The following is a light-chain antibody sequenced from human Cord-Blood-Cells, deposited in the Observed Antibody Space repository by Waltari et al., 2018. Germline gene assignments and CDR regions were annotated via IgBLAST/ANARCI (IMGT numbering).Light chain of an antibody. CDR2: DAS. Sequence: DIQMTQSPSSLSASVGDRVTITCQASQDISNYLNWYQQKPGKAPKLLIYDASNLETGVPSRFSGSGSGTDVTFTISSLQPEDIATYYCQQYDNPPPYTFGQGTKLEIK. CDR1: QDISNY. CDR3: QQYDNPPPYT. J-gene: IGKJ2*01. V-gene: IGKV1-33*01.